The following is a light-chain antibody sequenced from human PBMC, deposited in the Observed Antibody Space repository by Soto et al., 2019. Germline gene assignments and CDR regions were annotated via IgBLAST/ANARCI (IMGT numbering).Light chain of an antibody. CDR2: DAS. CDR3: HQYGSYSWT. Sequence: DIQMTQSPSTLSASAGDRVTITCRASQSINTWLAWYQQKPGEAPKLLIYDASSLQSGVPLRFSGSGSGTQFTLSISSLQPDDFATYYCHQYGSYSWTFGQGTKVEIK. V-gene: IGKV1-5*01. J-gene: IGKJ1*01. CDR1: QSINTW.